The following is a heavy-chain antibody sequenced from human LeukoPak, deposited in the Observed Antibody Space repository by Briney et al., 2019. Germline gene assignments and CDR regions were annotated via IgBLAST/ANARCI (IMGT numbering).Heavy chain of an antibody. D-gene: IGHD3-16*02. CDR1: GFTFSSYT. J-gene: IGHJ6*03. V-gene: IGHV3-30-3*02. CDR2: ISYDGSNK. CDR3: AKDGVILAPGVYWYMDV. Sequence: GGSLRLSCAVSGFTFSSYTMHWVRQAPGKGLEWVAVISYDGSNKYHADSVKGRFTISRDNSKNTLYLQMNSLTAEDTAVFYCAKDGVILAPGVYWYMDVWGRGTTVTVSS.